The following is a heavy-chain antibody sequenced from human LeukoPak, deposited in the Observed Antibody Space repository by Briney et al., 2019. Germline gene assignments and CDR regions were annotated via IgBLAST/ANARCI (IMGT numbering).Heavy chain of an antibody. CDR3: ARDIGIPQVGAFSN. CDR1: GFTLSGYW. V-gene: IGHV3-74*01. Sequence: GGSLRLSCAGSGFTLSGYWMHWVRQVPGEGLVWVAHSDNDGTGTAYADSVKGRFSISRDNAKNMLFLQMNSLRAEDAAMYYCARDIGIPQVGAFSNWGQGTLVTVSS. D-gene: IGHD1-26*01. CDR2: SDNDGTGT. J-gene: IGHJ4*02.